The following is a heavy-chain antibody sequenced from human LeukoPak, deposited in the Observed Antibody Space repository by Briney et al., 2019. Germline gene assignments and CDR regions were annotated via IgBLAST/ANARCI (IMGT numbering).Heavy chain of an antibody. D-gene: IGHD3-9*01. Sequence: PSETLSLTCTVSGSSISSYYWSWIRQPPGKGLEWIGYIYYSGSTNYNPSLKSRVTISVDTSKNQFSLKLSSVTAADTAVYYCARDAYYDILTGYRPYYYGMDVWGQGTTVTVSS. CDR1: GSSISSYY. J-gene: IGHJ6*02. V-gene: IGHV4-59*01. CDR3: ARDAYYDILTGYRPYYYGMDV. CDR2: IYYSGST.